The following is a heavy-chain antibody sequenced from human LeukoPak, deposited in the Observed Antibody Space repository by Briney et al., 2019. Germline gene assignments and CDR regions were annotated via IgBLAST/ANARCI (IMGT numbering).Heavy chain of an antibody. CDR2: INSDGSST. J-gene: IGHJ4*02. Sequence: GGSLRLSSAASEFSFSNHWMHWVRQAPGEGLVWVSYINSDGSSTSYADYVKGRFTISRDNARNMLYLQMSSLRVEDTAVYYCARDGSLPDYWGQGTPVTVSS. CDR3: ARDGSLPDY. V-gene: IGHV3-74*01. CDR1: EFSFSNHW.